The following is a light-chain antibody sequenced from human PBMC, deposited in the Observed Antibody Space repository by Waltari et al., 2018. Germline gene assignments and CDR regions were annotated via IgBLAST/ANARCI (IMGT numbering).Light chain of an antibody. Sequence: DNVMTQSPLSLPVTPGEPASNSSRPSQSLLHSNGYNYLDWYLQKPGQSPQLLIYLGYNRASGVPDRFSGSGSGTEFTLKISRVEAEDVGVYYCIQALQTPLTFGPGTKVDI. V-gene: IGKV2-28*01. CDR1: QSLLHSNGYNY. CDR2: LGY. CDR3: IQALQTPLT. J-gene: IGKJ3*01.